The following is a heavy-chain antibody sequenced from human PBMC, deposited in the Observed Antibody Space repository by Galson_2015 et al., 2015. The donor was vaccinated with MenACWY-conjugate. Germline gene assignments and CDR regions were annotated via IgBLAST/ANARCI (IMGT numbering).Heavy chain of an antibody. CDR3: AKFKYSTSWSNTHGMDV. Sequence: SLRLSCAASGITFSSNAMNWVRQAPGKGLEWVSGIGTGGGTYYADSVKGRFTISRDNSKNMVYLQMNSLRAEDTAIYYCAKFKYSTSWSNTHGMDVWGQGTRSPSP. J-gene: IGHJ6*02. D-gene: IGHD2-2*01. CDR1: GITFSSNA. V-gene: IGHV3-23*01. CDR2: IGTGGGT.